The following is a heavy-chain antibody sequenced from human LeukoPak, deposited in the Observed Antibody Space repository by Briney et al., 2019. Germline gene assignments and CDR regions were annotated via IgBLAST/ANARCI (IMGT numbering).Heavy chain of an antibody. D-gene: IGHD5-18*01. V-gene: IGHV3-48*03. CDR2: ISSSGSTI. CDR3: AREGSYGYWFDP. CDR1: GFTFSSYE. J-gene: IGHJ5*02. Sequence: GGSLRLSCAASGFTFSSYEMNWVRQAPGKGLEWVSYISSSGSTIYYADSVKGRFTISRDNAKNSLYLQMNSLRAEDTAVYYCAREGSYGYWFDPWGQGTLVTVSS.